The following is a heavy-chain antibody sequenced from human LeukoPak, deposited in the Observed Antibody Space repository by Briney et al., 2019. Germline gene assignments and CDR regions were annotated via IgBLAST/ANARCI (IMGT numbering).Heavy chain of an antibody. Sequence: GGSLRLSCAASGFTFSSYWMHWVRQAPGKGLVWVSRINSDGSSTSYADSVKGRFTISRDSAKNTLYLQMNSLRAEDTAVYYCARDRTMTGYYNWGQGTLVTVSS. D-gene: IGHD3-9*01. CDR2: INSDGSST. CDR1: GFTFSSYW. CDR3: ARDRTMTGYYN. V-gene: IGHV3-74*01. J-gene: IGHJ4*02.